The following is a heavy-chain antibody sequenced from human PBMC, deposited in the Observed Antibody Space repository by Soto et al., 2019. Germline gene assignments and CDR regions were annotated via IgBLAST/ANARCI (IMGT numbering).Heavy chain of an antibody. CDR3: ARESRYCSGGSCYFLPGIDY. J-gene: IGHJ4*02. CDR2: IIPIFGTA. D-gene: IGHD2-15*01. Sequence: QVQLVQSGAEVEKPGSSVKVSCKASGGTFSSYAISWVRQAPGQGLEWMGGIIPIFGTANYAQKFQGRVTITADESTSTAYMGLSSLRSEDTAVYYCARESRYCSGGSCYFLPGIDYWGQGTLVTVSS. V-gene: IGHV1-69*12. CDR1: GGTFSSYA.